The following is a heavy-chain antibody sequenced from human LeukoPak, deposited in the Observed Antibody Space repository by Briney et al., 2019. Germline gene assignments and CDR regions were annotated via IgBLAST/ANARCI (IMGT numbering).Heavy chain of an antibody. J-gene: IGHJ4*02. CDR2: IRYDGSNK. Sequence: GGSLRLSCAASGFTFSSYGMHWVRQAPGKGLEWVAFIRYDGSNKYYADSVKGRFTISRDNSKNTLYLQMNSLRAEDTAVYYCAKVRSWYYYNKGGFDYWGQGTLVTVSS. CDR1: GFTFSSYG. CDR3: AKVRSWYYYNKGGFDY. D-gene: IGHD6-13*01. V-gene: IGHV3-30*02.